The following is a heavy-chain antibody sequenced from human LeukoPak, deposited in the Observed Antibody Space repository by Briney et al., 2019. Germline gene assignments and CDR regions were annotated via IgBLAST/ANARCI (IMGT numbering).Heavy chain of an antibody. J-gene: IGHJ4*02. CDR2: IHPSGTL. CDR1: GASFSSGDQY. Sequence: SETLSLTCTVSGASFSSGDQYWNWIRQRPGEGLEWIGSIHPSGTLYNNPSLESRVTISIDTSKNQFSLNLNSLTAADTAVYFFLGGPDSRKPGYWGQGTLGTVPS. CDR3: LGGPDSRKPGY. V-gene: IGHV4-31*03. D-gene: IGHD3-22*01.